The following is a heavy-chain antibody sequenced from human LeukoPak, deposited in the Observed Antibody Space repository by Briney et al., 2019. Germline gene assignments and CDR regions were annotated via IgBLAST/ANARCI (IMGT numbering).Heavy chain of an antibody. Sequence: GSLRLSCAASGFTFSSYGMHWVRQAPGKGLEWVAFIRYDGSNKYYADSVKGRFTISRDNSKNTLYLQMNSLRAEDTAVYYCAKDQRYYGSGSYTQDGAFDIWGQGTMVTVSS. CDR2: IRYDGSNK. CDR1: GFTFSSYG. V-gene: IGHV3-30*02. J-gene: IGHJ3*02. CDR3: AKDQRYYGSGSYTQDGAFDI. D-gene: IGHD3-10*01.